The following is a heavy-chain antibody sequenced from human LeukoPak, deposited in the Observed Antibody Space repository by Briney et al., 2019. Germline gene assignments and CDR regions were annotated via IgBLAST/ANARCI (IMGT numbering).Heavy chain of an antibody. CDR1: GGTFSSYA. CDR2: MNPNSGNT. J-gene: IGHJ4*02. Sequence: ASVKVSCKASGGTFSSYAISWVRQAPGQGLEWMGWMNPNSGNTGYAQKFQGRVTMTRNTSISTAYMELSSLRSEDTAVYYCARASEYSSSSDDYWGQGTLVTVSS. D-gene: IGHD6-6*01. V-gene: IGHV1-8*02. CDR3: ARASEYSSSSDDY.